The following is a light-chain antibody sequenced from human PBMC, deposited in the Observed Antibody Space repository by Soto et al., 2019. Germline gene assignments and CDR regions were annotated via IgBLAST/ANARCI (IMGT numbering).Light chain of an antibody. CDR2: EVS. Sequence: QSALTQPASVSGSPGQSITISCTGTSSDVGAYNFVSWYQQHPGKAPKLMIYEVSNRPSGVSNRFSGSKSGNTASLTISALQAEDEADYHCSSYTSTSSYVFGTGTKLTV. J-gene: IGLJ1*01. V-gene: IGLV2-14*01. CDR1: SSDVGAYNF. CDR3: SSYTSTSSYV.